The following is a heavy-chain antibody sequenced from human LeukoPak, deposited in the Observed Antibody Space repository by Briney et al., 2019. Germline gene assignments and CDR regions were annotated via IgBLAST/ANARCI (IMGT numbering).Heavy chain of an antibody. J-gene: IGHJ6*03. CDR1: GGTFSSYA. V-gene: IGHV1-69*05. CDR3: AKGIVVVPAAPRGYYYYMDV. Sequence: SVKVSCKASGGTFSSYAISWVRQAPGQGLEWMGGIIPIFGTANYAQKFQSRVTITTDESTSTAYMELSSLRSEDTAVYYCAKGIVVVPAAPRGYYYYMDVWGKGTTVTVSS. CDR2: IIPIFGTA. D-gene: IGHD2-2*01.